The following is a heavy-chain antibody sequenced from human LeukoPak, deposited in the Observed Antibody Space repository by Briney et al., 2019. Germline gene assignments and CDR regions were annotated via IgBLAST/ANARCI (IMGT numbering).Heavy chain of an antibody. Sequence: RASVKVSCKASGGTFGSYGFIWVRQAPGQGLEWVGRIIPMVDSTDHAQKFEGRVTITADKASNTAYMELRSLRSEDTGVYYCARDEGTLNPHYRLDPWGQGTLVTVSS. V-gene: IGHV1-69*04. CDR3: ARDEGTLNPHYRLDP. CDR1: GGTFGSYG. J-gene: IGHJ5*02. D-gene: IGHD4-11*01. CDR2: IIPMVDST.